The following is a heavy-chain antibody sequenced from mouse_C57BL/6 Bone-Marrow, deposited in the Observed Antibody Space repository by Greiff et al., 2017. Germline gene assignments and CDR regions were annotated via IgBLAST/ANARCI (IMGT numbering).Heavy chain of an antibody. CDR1: GYAFSSSW. V-gene: IGHV1-82*01. Sequence: QVQLQQSGPELVKPGASVKISCKASGYAFSSSWMNWVKPRPGKGLEWIGRIYPGDGDTNYNGKFKGKATLTADKSSSTTYMQLSSLTSEDSAVYFFARNGVYYYGSSYFDYWGQGTTRTVSS. D-gene: IGHD1-1*01. J-gene: IGHJ2*01. CDR2: IYPGDGDT. CDR3: ARNGVYYYGSSYFDY.